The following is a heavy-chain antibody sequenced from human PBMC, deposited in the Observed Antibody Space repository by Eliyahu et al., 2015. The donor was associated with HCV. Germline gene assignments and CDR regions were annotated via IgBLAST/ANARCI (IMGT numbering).Heavy chain of an antibody. CDR1: GGSFSGYY. V-gene: IGHV4-34*01. D-gene: IGHD3-10*01. Sequence: QVQLQQWGAGLLKPSETLSLTCAVYGGSFSGYYWSWIRQPPGKGLEWIGEINHSGSTNYNPSLKSRVTISVDTSKNQFSLKLSSVTAADTAVYYCARSPLILGIVLHSPKRGPIDYWGQGTLVTVSS. J-gene: IGHJ4*02. CDR2: INHSGST. CDR3: ARSPLILGIVLHSPKRGPIDY.